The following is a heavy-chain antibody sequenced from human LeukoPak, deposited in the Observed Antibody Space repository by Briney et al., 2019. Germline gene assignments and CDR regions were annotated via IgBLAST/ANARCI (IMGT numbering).Heavy chain of an antibody. CDR1: GYIFTSYY. Sequence: GASVKVSCKASGYIFTSYYMHWVRQAPGKGLEWMGGFDPEDGETIYAQKFQGRVTMTEDTSTDTAYMELSSLRSEDTAVYYCATGSGSYYKGSYYYYYMDVWGKGTTVTVSS. CDR3: ATGSGSYYKGSYYYYYMDV. V-gene: IGHV1-24*01. CDR2: FDPEDGET. D-gene: IGHD3-10*01. J-gene: IGHJ6*03.